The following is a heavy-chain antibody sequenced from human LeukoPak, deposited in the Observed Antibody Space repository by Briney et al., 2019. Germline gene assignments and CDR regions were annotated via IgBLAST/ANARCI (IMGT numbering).Heavy chain of an antibody. Sequence: SVKVSCKASRGTFSSYAISWVRQAPGQGLEWMGRIIPILGIANYAQKFQGRVTITADKSTSTAYMELSSLRSDDTAVYYCARDASGSYTHYYYYYMDVWGKGTTVTVSS. V-gene: IGHV1-69*04. CDR1: RGTFSSYA. CDR2: IIPILGIA. CDR3: ARDASGSYTHYYYYYMDV. D-gene: IGHD1-26*01. J-gene: IGHJ6*03.